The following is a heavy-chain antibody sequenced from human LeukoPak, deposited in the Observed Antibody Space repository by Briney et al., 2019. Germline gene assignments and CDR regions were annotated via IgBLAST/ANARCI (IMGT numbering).Heavy chain of an antibody. V-gene: IGHV4-34*01. J-gene: IGHJ4*02. CDR1: GGSFSGYY. D-gene: IGHD4-17*01. CDR2: INHSGST. Sequence: SETLSLTCAVYGGSFSGYYWSWIRQPPGKGLEWIGEINHSGSTNYNPSLKSRVTISVDTSKNQFSQKLSSVTAADTAVYYCARGDDYAFDYWGQGTLVTVSS. CDR3: ARGDDYAFDY.